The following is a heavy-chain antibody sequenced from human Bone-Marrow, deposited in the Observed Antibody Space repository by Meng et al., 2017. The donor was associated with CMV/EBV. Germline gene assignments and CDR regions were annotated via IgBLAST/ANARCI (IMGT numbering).Heavy chain of an antibody. D-gene: IGHD6-13*01. CDR2: IGTAGDT. CDR3: AREGQQLAFDAFDI. V-gene: IGHV3-13*01. J-gene: IGHJ3*02. CDR1: GFTFNSYD. Sequence: GESLKISCAASGFTFNSYDMHWVRQVTGRGLEWVSAIGTAGDTYYAGSVEGRFTISRENAKNSLYLQMNSLRAEDTAVYYCAREGQQLAFDAFDIWGQGTMVTVSS.